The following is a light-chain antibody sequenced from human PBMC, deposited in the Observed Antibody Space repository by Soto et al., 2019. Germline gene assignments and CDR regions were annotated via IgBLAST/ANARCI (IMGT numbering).Light chain of an antibody. CDR2: GAS. CDR3: QQYNNWGT. V-gene: IGKV3-15*01. Sequence: EIVMTQSPATLSVSPGERATLSCRASQSVSSNLAWYQQKPGQAPRLLIYGASTRAPGIPGRFSGSGSGTEFTLTISSLQSEDFAVYYCQQYNNWGTFGQGTKVEIK. J-gene: IGKJ1*01. CDR1: QSVSSN.